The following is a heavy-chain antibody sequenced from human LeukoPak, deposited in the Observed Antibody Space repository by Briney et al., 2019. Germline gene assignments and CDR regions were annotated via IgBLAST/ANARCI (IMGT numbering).Heavy chain of an antibody. V-gene: IGHV3-11*01. J-gene: IGHJ4*02. CDR1: GFTFSDYY. CDR3: ARTTIFGVVIWGGIDY. D-gene: IGHD3-3*01. CDR2: ISSSGSTI. Sequence: GGSLRLSCAASGFTFSDYYMSWIRQAPGKGLEWVSYISSSGSTIYYADSVKGRFTISRDNAKNSLYLQMNSLRAEDTAVYYCARTTIFGVVIWGGIDYWGQGTLVTVSS.